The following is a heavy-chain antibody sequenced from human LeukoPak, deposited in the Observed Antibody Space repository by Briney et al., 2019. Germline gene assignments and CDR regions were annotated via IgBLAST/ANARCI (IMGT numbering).Heavy chain of an antibody. D-gene: IGHD3-9*01. J-gene: IGHJ4*02. V-gene: IGHV3-23*01. CDR2: ISGSGGST. CDR1: GFTFSSYG. CDR3: ATAVLTGYYTFDY. Sequence: AGGSLRLSCAASGFTFSSYGMSWVRQAPGKGLEWVSAISGSGGSTYYADSVKGRFTISRDNSKNTLYLQMNSLRAEDTAVYYCATAVLTGYYTFDYWGQGTLVTVSS.